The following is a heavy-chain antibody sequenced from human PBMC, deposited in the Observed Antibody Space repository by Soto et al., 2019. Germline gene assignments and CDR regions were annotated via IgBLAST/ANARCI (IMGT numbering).Heavy chain of an antibody. Sequence: SETLSLTCAVYGGSFSGYYWTWIRQPPGTGLEWIGEINHSGSTNYNPSLKSRVTISVDTSKNQFSLKLTSVTAADTAVYYCARDKITGLFDYCGQGTLVTVSS. D-gene: IGHD2-8*02. J-gene: IGHJ4*02. CDR2: INHSGST. CDR3: ARDKITGLFDY. V-gene: IGHV4-34*01. CDR1: GGSFSGYY.